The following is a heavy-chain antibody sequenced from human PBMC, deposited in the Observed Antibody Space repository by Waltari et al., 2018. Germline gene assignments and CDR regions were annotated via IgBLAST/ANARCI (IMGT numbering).Heavy chain of an antibody. Sequence: QVQLVQSGAEVKKPGASVKVSCKASGYTFTGYYMHWVRQAPGQGLEWMGRINPNSGGTNYAQKVQGRVTMTRDTSISTAYMELSRLRSDDTAVYYCAREGLAVAGTSFDYWGQGTLVTVSS. V-gene: IGHV1-2*06. D-gene: IGHD6-19*01. J-gene: IGHJ4*02. CDR3: AREGLAVAGTSFDY. CDR1: GYTFTGYY. CDR2: INPNSGGT.